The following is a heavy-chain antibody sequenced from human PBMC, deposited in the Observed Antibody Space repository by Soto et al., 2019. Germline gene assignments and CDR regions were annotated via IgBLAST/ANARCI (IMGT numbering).Heavy chain of an antibody. Sequence: QVQLVQSGAEVRKPGSSVKVPCEASGGPFSGHAISWVRQAPGQGPEWMGGLIPLFGTTHHAQNFQDRLTITADKSTSTAYMELTSLRFEDTAIYYCARGPNWGYRFDSWGQGTLVTVSS. CDR3: ARGPNWGYRFDS. CDR1: GGPFSGHA. V-gene: IGHV1-69*06. D-gene: IGHD7-27*01. CDR2: LIPLFGTT. J-gene: IGHJ4*02.